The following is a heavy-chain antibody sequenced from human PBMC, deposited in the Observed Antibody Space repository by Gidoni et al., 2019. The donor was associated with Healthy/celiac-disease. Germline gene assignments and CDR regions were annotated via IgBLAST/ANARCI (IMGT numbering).Heavy chain of an antibody. CDR1: GGPFSSYT. V-gene: IGHV1-69*08. Sequence: QVQLVQSGAEVKKPGSSVKVSCKASGGPFSSYTISWVRQAPGQGLEWLGRIIPILGIANYAQKFQGRVTITADKSTSTAYMELSSLRSEDTAVYYCARDGVTEGELRSLYYFDYWGQGTLVTVSS. D-gene: IGHD1-7*01. J-gene: IGHJ4*02. CDR3: ARDGVTEGELRSLYYFDY. CDR2: IIPILGIA.